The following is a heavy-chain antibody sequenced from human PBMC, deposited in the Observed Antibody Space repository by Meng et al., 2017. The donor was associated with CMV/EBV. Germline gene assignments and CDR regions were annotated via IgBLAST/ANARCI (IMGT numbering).Heavy chain of an antibody. J-gene: IGHJ5*02. CDR2: ISSSSSYI. V-gene: IGHV3-21*01. Sequence: SGFTFSRDSMNWVRQAPGKGLEWVSSISSSSSYIYYADSVRGRFTISRDNAKNSLYLQMNSLRAEDTAVYYCARDSGSYRLGWFDPWGQGTLVTVSS. D-gene: IGHD1-26*01. CDR3: ARDSGSYRLGWFDP. CDR1: GFTFSRDS.